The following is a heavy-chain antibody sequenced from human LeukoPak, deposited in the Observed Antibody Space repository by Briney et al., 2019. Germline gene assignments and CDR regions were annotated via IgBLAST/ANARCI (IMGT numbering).Heavy chain of an antibody. D-gene: IGHD1-26*01. CDR1: GFTFSSYA. J-gene: IGHJ4*02. Sequence: GGSLRLSCAASGFTFSSYAMSWVRQAPGKGLEWVSAISGSGGSTYYADSVKGRFTISRDNSKNTLYLQMNSLRAEDTAVYYCARHKTGSHYSFDFWGQGTLVTVSS. CDR3: ARHKTGSHYSFDF. V-gene: IGHV3-23*01. CDR2: ISGSGGST.